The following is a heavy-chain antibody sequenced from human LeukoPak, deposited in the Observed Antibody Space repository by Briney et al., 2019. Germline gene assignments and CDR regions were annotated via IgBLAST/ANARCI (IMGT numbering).Heavy chain of an antibody. CDR1: GGTFSSYA. CDR3: ARDGDYGGNRAGFDP. CDR2: IIPIFGTA. V-gene: IGHV1-69*13. J-gene: IGHJ5*02. Sequence: SVKVSCKASGGTFSSYAISWVRQAPGQGLEWMGGIIPIFGTANYAQKFQGRVTITADESTSTAYMELSSLRSEDTAVYYCARDGDYGGNRAGFDPWGQGTLVTVSS. D-gene: IGHD4-23*01.